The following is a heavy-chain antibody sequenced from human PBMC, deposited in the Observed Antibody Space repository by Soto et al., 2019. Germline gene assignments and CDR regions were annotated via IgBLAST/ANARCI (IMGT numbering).Heavy chain of an antibody. J-gene: IGHJ3*02. V-gene: IGHV1-18*01. CDR2: ISAYNGNT. CDR1: GYTFTSYG. CDR3: ARERINYYDSSGYFYRHDAFDI. Sequence: ASVKVSCKASGYTFTSYGISWVRQAPGQGLEWMGWISAYNGNTNYAQKLQGRVTMTTDTSTSTAYMELRSLRSDDTAVYYCARERINYYDSSGYFYRHDAFDIWGQGTMVTVS. D-gene: IGHD3-22*01.